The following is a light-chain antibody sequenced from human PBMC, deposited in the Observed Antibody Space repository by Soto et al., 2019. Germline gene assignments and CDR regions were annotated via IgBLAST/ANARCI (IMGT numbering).Light chain of an antibody. J-gene: IGKJ1*01. Sequence: DIQMTQSPSSLSASVGDRVTITCRASQTISDYLSWYQQKPGKAPNLLIYAASSVQSGVPSRFSGRGSGTYFTLTISSLQPEDSATYYCQQTYSTPPWTFGQGTKVDI. CDR2: AAS. CDR1: QTISDY. V-gene: IGKV1-39*01. CDR3: QQTYSTPPWT.